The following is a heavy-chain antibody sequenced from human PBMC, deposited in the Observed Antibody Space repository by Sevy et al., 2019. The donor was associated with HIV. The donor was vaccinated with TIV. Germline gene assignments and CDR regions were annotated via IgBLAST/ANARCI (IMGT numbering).Heavy chain of an antibody. CDR2: ISYDGSNK. CDR3: ARAEYGDYRVYDY. D-gene: IGHD4-17*01. J-gene: IGHJ4*02. Sequence: GGSLRLSCAASGFTFSSYAMHWVRQAPGKGLEWVAVISYDGSNKYYADSVKGRFTISRENSKNTLYLQMNSLRAEDTAVYYCARAEYGDYRVYDYWGQGTLVTVSS. CDR1: GFTFSSYA. V-gene: IGHV3-30-3*01.